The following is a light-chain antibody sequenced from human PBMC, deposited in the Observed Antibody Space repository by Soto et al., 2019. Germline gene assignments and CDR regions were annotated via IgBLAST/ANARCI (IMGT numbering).Light chain of an antibody. CDR3: CSYAGSSTLV. Sequence: QSVLTQPASVSGSLGQSITISCTGTRSDVGSYSLVSWYQQYPGKVPKLMIFEVTKRPSGVGNRFSGSKSGNTASLTISGLQAEDEADYYCCSYAGSSTLVFGGGTKLTVL. V-gene: IGLV2-23*02. CDR1: RSDVGSYSL. CDR2: EVT. J-gene: IGLJ2*01.